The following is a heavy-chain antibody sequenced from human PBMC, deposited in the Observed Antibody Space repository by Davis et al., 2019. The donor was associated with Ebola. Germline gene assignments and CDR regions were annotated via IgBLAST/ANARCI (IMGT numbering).Heavy chain of an antibody. Sequence: AASVKVSCKASGYTFTTYAMHWVRQAPGQRLEWMGWINGGNGNTKYSQKFQGRVTITRDTSASTVYMELSSLRSEDTAVYYCARGTLFSIVVVTAIPFDPWGQGTLVTVSS. CDR2: INGGNGNT. J-gene: IGHJ5*02. V-gene: IGHV1-3*01. D-gene: IGHD2-21*02. CDR1: GYTFTTYA. CDR3: ARGTLFSIVVVTAIPFDP.